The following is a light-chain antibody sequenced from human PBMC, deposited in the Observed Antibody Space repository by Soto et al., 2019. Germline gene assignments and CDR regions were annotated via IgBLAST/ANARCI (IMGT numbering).Light chain of an antibody. Sequence: QSVLTQPPSLSGTPGQTVTISCIGSRSNIGSAIVHWYQQIPGTAPKHLIYMNNQRPSGVPDRFSGSKSGTSASLAISGLRSEDEADYYCAAWDDSLSSPVFGGGTKLTVL. V-gene: IGLV1-47*01. CDR1: RSNIGSAI. CDR3: AAWDDSLSSPV. CDR2: MNN. J-gene: IGLJ3*02.